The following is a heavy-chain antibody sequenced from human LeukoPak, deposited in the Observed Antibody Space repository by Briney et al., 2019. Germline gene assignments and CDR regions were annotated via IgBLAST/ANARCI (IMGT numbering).Heavy chain of an antibody. CDR1: GFTFNSNA. Sequence: GGSLRLSCAASGFTFNSNAMSWIRQAPGKGLEWVSGISNSGASTKYADSVKGRFTISRDNSKNTSYLHLNSLRDDDTAVYYCAKAQQQLVRENWFDSWGQGTLVTVSS. CDR2: ISNSGAST. J-gene: IGHJ5*01. CDR3: AKAQQQLVRENWFDS. D-gene: IGHD6-13*01. V-gene: IGHV3-23*05.